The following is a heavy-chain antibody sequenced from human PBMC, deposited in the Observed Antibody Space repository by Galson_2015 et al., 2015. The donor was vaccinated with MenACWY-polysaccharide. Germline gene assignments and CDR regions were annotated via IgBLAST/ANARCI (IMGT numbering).Heavy chain of an antibody. CDR2: IGSTTSRGPGNI. V-gene: IGHV3-48*01. CDR3: ASRTRFRTGSGPEDY. D-gene: IGHD1/OR15-1a*01. Sequence: SLRLSCAASGFTFSTNSMNWVRRAPGKGLEWISYIGSTTSRGPGNIYYADSVRGRFTISRDDAKNTLFLQMNSLRAEDAALYYCASRTRFRTGSGPEDYWGQGTLVTVSS. CDR1: GFTFSTNS. J-gene: IGHJ4*02.